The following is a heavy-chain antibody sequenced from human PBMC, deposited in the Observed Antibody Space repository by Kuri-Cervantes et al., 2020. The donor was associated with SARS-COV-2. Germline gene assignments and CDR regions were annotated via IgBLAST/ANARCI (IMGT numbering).Heavy chain of an antibody. D-gene: IGHD3-3*01. CDR1: GGSLTGSY. CDR2: VNHNGGA. Sequence: SETLSPTCAIYGGSLTGSYWSWIRQSPGKRLEWIGEVNHNGGANYNPSLKSRVTISVDTSKNQFSLRLSSVTAADTAVYYCARVMPRFLEWPIGYWGQGTLVTVSS. V-gene: IGHV4-34*01. CDR3: ARVMPRFLEWPIGY. J-gene: IGHJ4*02.